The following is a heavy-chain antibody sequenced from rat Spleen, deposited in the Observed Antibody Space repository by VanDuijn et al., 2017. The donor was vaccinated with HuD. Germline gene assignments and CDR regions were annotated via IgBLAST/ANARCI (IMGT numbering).Heavy chain of an antibody. V-gene: IGHV5-31*01. Sequence: EVQLVESGGGLVQPGRSLKLSCVASGFTFNNYWMTWIRQAPTKGLEWVASISPSGGNTYFRDSVKGRFTISRDNAKSTLYLQMDSLRSEDTATYYCARHGAGGYSSYPNWFAYWGQGTLVTVSS. D-gene: IGHD1-8*01. CDR3: ARHGAGGYSSYPNWFAY. CDR1: GFTFNNYW. J-gene: IGHJ3*01. CDR2: ISPSGGNT.